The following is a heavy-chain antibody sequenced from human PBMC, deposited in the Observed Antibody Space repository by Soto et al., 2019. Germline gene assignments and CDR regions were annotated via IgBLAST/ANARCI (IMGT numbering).Heavy chain of an antibody. CDR1: GFTLSGYA. Sequence: GGSLRLSWAASGFTLSGYAMDWARQAPGKGLEYVSGISSNGVGTYYANSVQGRFTISRDNSKNTVYLQMGSLRPADMAVYYCARRARPDFYYMDVWGKGTTVTSP. V-gene: IGHV3-64*01. J-gene: IGHJ6*03. D-gene: IGHD6-6*01. CDR3: ARRARPDFYYMDV. CDR2: ISSNGVGT.